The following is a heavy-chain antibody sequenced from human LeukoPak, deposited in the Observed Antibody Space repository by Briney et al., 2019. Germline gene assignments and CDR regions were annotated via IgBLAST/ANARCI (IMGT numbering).Heavy chain of an antibody. V-gene: IGHV1-69*13. Sequence: SVKVSCKASGGTFSSYAISWVRQAPGQGLEWMGGIIPIFGTANYAQKFQGRVTITADEPTSTAYMELSSLRSEDTAVYYCASDAASGSYIFDYWGQGTLVTVSS. CDR3: ASDAASGSYIFDY. CDR2: IIPIFGTA. D-gene: IGHD3-10*01. CDR1: GGTFSSYA. J-gene: IGHJ4*02.